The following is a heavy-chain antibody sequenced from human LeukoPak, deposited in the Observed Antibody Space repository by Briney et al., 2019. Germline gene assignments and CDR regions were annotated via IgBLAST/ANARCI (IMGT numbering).Heavy chain of an antibody. CDR1: GFTFSSYD. Sequence: GGSLRLSCAASGFTFSSYDMHWVRQATGKGLEWGSAIGTAGDTYYPGSVKGRFIISRENAKNSLYLQMNSLRAGDTAVYYCARGGPAGYYDSSGYHPNNWFDPWGQGILVTVSS. D-gene: IGHD3-22*01. CDR3: ARGGPAGYYDSSGYHPNNWFDP. V-gene: IGHV3-13*01. CDR2: IGTAGDT. J-gene: IGHJ5*02.